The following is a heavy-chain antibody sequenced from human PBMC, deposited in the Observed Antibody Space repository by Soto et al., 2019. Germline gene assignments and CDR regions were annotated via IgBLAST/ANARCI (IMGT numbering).Heavy chain of an antibody. D-gene: IGHD3-10*01. CDR2: ISTYNGNT. Sequence: ASVKVSCKASGYTFTSYGITWVRQAPGQGLEWMGWISTYNGNTNYAQKLQGRVTMTTETSTSTAYMELRSLRSDDTAVYYCARNSRVRGVIRFPHYWGQGTLVTVSS. V-gene: IGHV1-18*01. CDR3: ARNSRVRGVIRFPHY. J-gene: IGHJ4*02. CDR1: GYTFTSYG.